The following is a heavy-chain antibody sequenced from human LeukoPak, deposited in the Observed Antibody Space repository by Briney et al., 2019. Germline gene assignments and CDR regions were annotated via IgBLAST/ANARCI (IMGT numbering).Heavy chain of an antibody. CDR1: GFPFSNYG. V-gene: IGHV3-30*02. D-gene: IGHD3-22*01. CDR2: RSYDGSNE. J-gene: IGHJ6*02. Sequence: PGGSLRLSCATSGFPFSNYGMNRARQPPGTGLEGVAFRSYDGSNEYYADSVKGRFTISRDNSKNTLYLQMNSLRAEDTAVYYCARAPYYYDSSGYHNYYYYGVDVWGQGTTVTVSS. CDR3: ARAPYYYDSSGYHNYYYYGVDV.